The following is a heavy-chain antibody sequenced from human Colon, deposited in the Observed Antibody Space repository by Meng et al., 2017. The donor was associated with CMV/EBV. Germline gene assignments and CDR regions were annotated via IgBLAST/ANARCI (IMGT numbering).Heavy chain of an antibody. J-gene: IGHJ5*02. CDR3: ERVGGWIGSSSIFGWFDP. CDR1: GYTFTDYY. V-gene: IGHV1-2*02. D-gene: IGHD6-6*01. CDR2: INSNSGAT. Sequence: QAQVVTSGTEVKKPGASVKVSCKGSGYTFTDYYIHWVRQAPGQGLEWMGLINSNSGATKYAQKFQDRITMTRDTSISTAYMELTSLRSDDTAVYYCERVGGWIGSSSIFGWFDPWGQGTLVTVSS.